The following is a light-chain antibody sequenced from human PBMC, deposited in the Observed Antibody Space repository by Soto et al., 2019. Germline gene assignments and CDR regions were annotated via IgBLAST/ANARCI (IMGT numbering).Light chain of an antibody. CDR2: GVS. J-gene: IGKJ1*01. Sequence: ELVMTQSPDTLSVSPGERATLLCRASQSVRNNLAWYQQKPGQDPRLLIYGVSTSATGVPARFSGSGSGTDFTLPISSLQPEEFAVYYCHQYDNWWTLGKGNKGDIK. CDR3: HQYDNWWT. V-gene: IGKV3-15*01. CDR1: QSVRNN.